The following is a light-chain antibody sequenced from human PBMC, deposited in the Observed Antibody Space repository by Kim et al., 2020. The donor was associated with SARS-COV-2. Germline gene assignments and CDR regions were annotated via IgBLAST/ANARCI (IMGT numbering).Light chain of an antibody. CDR1: QSASSY. CDR3: QQRSNGPTT. J-gene: IGKJ1*01. V-gene: IGKV3-11*01. CDR2: DAS. Sequence: EIVLTQSPATLSLSPGERATLSCRASQSASSYLAWYQQKPGQAPRLLIYDASNRATGIPARFSGSGSGTDFTLTISSLEPEDFAVYYCQQRSNGPTTFGQGTKVDIK.